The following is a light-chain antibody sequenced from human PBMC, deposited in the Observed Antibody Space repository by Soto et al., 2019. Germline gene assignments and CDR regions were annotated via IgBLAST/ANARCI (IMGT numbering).Light chain of an antibody. Sequence: ETVLTQSPATLSLSPRERATLSCRASQSIDIYLAWYQQRPGQAPRLLIYDASNRASGIPARFSGSGSGTDFTLTISSLEPEDFAVYYCHQRDNWPWTFGQGTKVEIK. CDR1: QSIDIY. V-gene: IGKV3-11*01. CDR3: HQRDNWPWT. J-gene: IGKJ1*01. CDR2: DAS.